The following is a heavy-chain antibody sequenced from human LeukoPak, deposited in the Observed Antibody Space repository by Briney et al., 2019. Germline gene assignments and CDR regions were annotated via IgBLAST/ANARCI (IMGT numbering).Heavy chain of an antibody. CDR3: ARGDGSGWPRYNWFDP. D-gene: IGHD6-19*01. Sequence: SETLSLTCTVSGYSITTGYYWAWIRQPPGKGPEWIGSMYHNSGATFYSPSLKSRVTISVDTSKNQLSLKLSSVTAADTAVYYCARGDGSGWPRYNWFDPWGQGTLVTVSS. V-gene: IGHV4-38-2*02. CDR1: GYSITTGYY. J-gene: IGHJ5*02. CDR2: MYHNSGAT.